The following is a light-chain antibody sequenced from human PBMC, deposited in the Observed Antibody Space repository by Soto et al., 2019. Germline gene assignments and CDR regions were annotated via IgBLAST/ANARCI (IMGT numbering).Light chain of an antibody. J-gene: IGKJ1*01. CDR3: QQYYSYHWT. CDR2: AAS. CDR1: QGISSY. Sequence: AIRMTQSPSSFSASTGDRVTITCRASQGISSYFAWYQQKPGKAPKLLIYAASTLQSGVPSRFSGSGSGTDFTLTISCLQSEDFATYYCQQYYSYHWTFGQGTKVEIK. V-gene: IGKV1-8*01.